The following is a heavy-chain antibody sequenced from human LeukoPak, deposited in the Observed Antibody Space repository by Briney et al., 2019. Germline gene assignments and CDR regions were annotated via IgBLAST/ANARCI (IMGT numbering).Heavy chain of an antibody. CDR2: IYPGDSDT. J-gene: IGHJ4*02. CDR1: GYSFTSYW. D-gene: IGHD1-26*01. Sequence: GESLKISCKGSGYSFTSYWIGWVRQMPGKGLEWMGIIYPGDSDTRYSPSFQGQVTISADKSISTAYLQWSSLKASDTAMYYCARSPERVGATEVVFVYWGQGTLVTVSS. V-gene: IGHV5-51*01. CDR3: ARSPERVGATEVVFVY.